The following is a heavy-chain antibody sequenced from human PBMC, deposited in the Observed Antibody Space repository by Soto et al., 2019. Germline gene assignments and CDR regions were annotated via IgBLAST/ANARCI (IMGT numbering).Heavy chain of an antibody. CDR1: GDSVTHGFY. D-gene: IGHD5-12*01. Sequence: PSQTLSLTCTVSGDSVTHGFYWGWIRQSAGQGLVWLGTVYPRGNTYYNTSVRGRVSLSIDPSKNHFSLWLTSVTAADTARYFCVGYSSSHNWFDPWGQGTLVTVSS. V-gene: IGHV4-38-2*02. CDR3: VGYSSSHNWFDP. CDR2: VYPRGNT. J-gene: IGHJ5*02.